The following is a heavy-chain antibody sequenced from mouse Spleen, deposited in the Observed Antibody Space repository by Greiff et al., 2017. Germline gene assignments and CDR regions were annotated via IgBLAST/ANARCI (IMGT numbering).Heavy chain of an antibody. V-gene: IGHV1S81*02. CDR2: INPSNGGT. CDR1: GYTFTSYY. CDR3: TRGYYGSSIDY. J-gene: IGHJ2*01. Sequence: VQLQQSGAELVKPGASVKLSCKASGYTFTSYYMYWVKQRPGQGLEWIGEINPSNGGTNFNEKFKSKATLTVDKSSSTAYMQLSSLTSEDSAVYYCTRGYYGSSIDYWGQGTTLTVSS. D-gene: IGHD1-1*01.